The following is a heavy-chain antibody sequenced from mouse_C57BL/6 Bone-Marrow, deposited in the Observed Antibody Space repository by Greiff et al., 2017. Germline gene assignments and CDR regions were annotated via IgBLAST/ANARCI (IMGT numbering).Heavy chain of an antibody. D-gene: IGHD1-1*01. V-gene: IGHV5-4*03. Sequence: EVNLVESGGGLVKPGGSLKLSCAASGFTFSSYAMSWVRQTPEKRLEWVATISDGGSYTYYPDNVKGRFTISRDNAKNNLYLQMSHLKSEDTAMYYCARPIITTVVAHWYFDVWGTGTTVTVSS. CDR2: ISDGGSYT. J-gene: IGHJ1*03. CDR3: ARPIITTVVAHWYFDV. CDR1: GFTFSSYA.